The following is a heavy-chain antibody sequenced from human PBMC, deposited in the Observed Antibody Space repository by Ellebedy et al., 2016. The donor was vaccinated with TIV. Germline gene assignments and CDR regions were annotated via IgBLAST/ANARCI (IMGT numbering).Heavy chain of an antibody. Sequence: ASVKVSCXTSGFTFTDYYIHWVRQAPGQGLEWMGSISPNSRDTYFTQRFRDRVTLTRDTSLSTAFMELTRLRSDDTAVYYCARLYYGMDVWGQGTTVAVS. CDR3: ARLYYGMDV. CDR2: ISPNSRDT. CDR1: GFTFTDYY. J-gene: IGHJ6*02. V-gene: IGHV1-2*02.